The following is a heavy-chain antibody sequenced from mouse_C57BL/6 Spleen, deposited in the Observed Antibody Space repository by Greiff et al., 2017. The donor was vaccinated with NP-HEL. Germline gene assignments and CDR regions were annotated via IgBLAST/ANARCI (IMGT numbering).Heavy chain of an antibody. Sequence: EVHLVESEGGLVQPGSSMKLSCTASGFTFSDYYMAWVRQVPEKGLEWVANINYDGSSTYYLDSLKSRFIISRDNAKNILYLQMSSLKSEDTATYYCARENYYYYAMDYWGQGTSVTVSS. CDR1: GFTFSDYY. CDR2: INYDGSST. CDR3: ARENYYYYAMDY. J-gene: IGHJ4*01. D-gene: IGHD2-1*01. V-gene: IGHV5-16*01.